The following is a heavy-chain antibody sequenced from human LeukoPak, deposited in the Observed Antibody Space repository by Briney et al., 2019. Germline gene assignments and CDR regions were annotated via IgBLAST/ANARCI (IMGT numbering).Heavy chain of an antibody. J-gene: IGHJ4*02. Sequence: PSETLSLTCTVSGGSISSSSYYWGWIRQPPGKGLEWIGSIYYSGSTYYNPSLKSRVTISVDTSKNQFSLKLSSVTAADTAVYYCARGGSEMATIYFDYWGQGTLVTVSS. CDR1: GGSISSSSYY. CDR3: ARGGSEMATIYFDY. D-gene: IGHD5-24*01. CDR2: IYYSGST. V-gene: IGHV4-39*07.